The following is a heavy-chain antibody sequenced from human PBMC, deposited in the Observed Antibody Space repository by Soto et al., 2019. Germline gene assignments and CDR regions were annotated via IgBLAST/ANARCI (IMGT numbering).Heavy chain of an antibody. J-gene: IGHJ4*02. CDR1: GFSVRTNY. V-gene: IGHV3-53*02. CDR2: FESGGSI. D-gene: IGHD2-21*02. Sequence: EVQVVETGGGLIQPGGSLRLSCAASGFSVRTNYVSWVRQAPGKGLEWVSVFESGGSIYYADSVKGRFIISRDYAKNTVYLQMNSLRAEDTAVYYCARAGVTPDFFDFWGQGTLVTVSS. CDR3: ARAGVTPDFFDF.